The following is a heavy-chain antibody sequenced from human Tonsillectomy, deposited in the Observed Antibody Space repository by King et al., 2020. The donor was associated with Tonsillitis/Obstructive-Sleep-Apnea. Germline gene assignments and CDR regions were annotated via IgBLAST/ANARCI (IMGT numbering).Heavy chain of an antibody. V-gene: IGHV6-1*01. CDR1: GDSVSSNSAA. CDR2: TYYRSKWYN. J-gene: IGHJ5*02. D-gene: IGHD3-10*01. CDR3: AXXXXVXXAXXXXXXTSGWFDP. Sequence: VQLQQSGPGLVKPSQTLSLTCAISGDSVSSNSAAWNWIRQSPSRGLEWLGRTYYRSKWYNDYAVSVXSRITVNPDTXXNQFSLQLTSVTPXDPAVYXXAXXXXVXXAXXXXXXTSGWFDPWGQXTXVTVSX.